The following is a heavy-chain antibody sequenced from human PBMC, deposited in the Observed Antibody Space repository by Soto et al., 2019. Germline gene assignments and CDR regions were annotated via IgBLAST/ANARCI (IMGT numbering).Heavy chain of an antibody. V-gene: IGHV4-59*08. J-gene: IGHJ5*02. CDR1: GGSISSYY. Sequence: SETLSLTCTVSGGSISSYYWSWIRQPPGKGLEWIGYIYYSGSTNYNPSLKSRVTISVDTSKNQFSLKLSSVTAADTAVYYCARLSDYGDSIWFDPWGQGTLVTVSS. CDR2: IYYSGST. D-gene: IGHD4-17*01. CDR3: ARLSDYGDSIWFDP.